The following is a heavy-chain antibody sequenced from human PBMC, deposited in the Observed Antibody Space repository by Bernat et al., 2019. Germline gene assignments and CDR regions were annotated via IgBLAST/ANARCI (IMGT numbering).Heavy chain of an antibody. CDR3: AKDQATYYDYIWGSSTDAFDI. V-gene: IGHV3-23*01. J-gene: IGHJ3*02. Sequence: EVQLLESGGGLVQPGGSLRLSCAASGFTFSSYAMSWVRQAPGKGLEWVSAISGSGGSKYYADSVKGRFTISRDNSKNTLYLQMNSLRAEDTAVYYCAKDQATYYDYIWGSSTDAFDIWGQGTMVTVSS. CDR2: ISGSGGSK. D-gene: IGHD3-16*01. CDR1: GFTFSSYA.